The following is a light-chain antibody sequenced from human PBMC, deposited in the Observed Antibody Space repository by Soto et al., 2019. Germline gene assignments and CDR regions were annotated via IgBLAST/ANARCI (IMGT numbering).Light chain of an antibody. Sequence: QSVLTQPASVSGSPGQSITISCTGTSSDVGNYKYVSWYQQHPGKAPKLMIYEVSNRPSGVSNRFSGSKSGNTASLTISGLQAEDETDYYCFSYAGDSVYVFGTGTKVTVL. CDR1: SSDVGNYKY. CDR2: EVS. J-gene: IGLJ1*01. V-gene: IGLV2-14*01. CDR3: FSYAGDSVYV.